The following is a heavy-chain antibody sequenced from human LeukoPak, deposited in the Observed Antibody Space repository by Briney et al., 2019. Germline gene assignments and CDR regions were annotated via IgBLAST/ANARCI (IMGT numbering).Heavy chain of an antibody. V-gene: IGHV3-23*01. CDR3: AKDVDLAGTDRGGRFDY. Sequence: HSGGPLRLSCAASGFTFSSYAMSWVRQAPGKGLEWVSAISGSGGSTYYADSVKGRFTISRDKSKNTLYLQMNSLRAEDTAVYYCAKDVDLAGTDRGGRFDYWGQGTLVTVSS. D-gene: IGHD6-19*01. CDR2: ISGSGGST. J-gene: IGHJ4*02. CDR1: GFTFSSYA.